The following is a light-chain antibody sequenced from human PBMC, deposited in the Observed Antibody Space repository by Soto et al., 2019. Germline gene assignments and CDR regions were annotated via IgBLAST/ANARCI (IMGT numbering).Light chain of an antibody. CDR2: DAS. V-gene: IGKV3-11*01. CDR1: QSVSSN. CDR3: QQRSNWPST. Sequence: EIVLTQSPATLSLSPGERAALSCRASQSVSSNFAWCQQKPGQAPRLLIYDASKRATGIPARFSGSGSGTDFTLTISSLEPEDFAVYFCQQRSNWPSTFGGGTKVEI. J-gene: IGKJ4*02.